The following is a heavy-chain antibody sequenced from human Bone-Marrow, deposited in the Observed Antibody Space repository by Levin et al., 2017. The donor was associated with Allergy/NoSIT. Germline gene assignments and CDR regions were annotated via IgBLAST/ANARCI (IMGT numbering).Heavy chain of an antibody. CDR3: ARVSEYQLLYVDY. V-gene: IGHV4-38-2*01. D-gene: IGHD2-2*01. CDR2: IYHSGST. J-gene: IGHJ4*02. CDR1: GYSISSGYY. Sequence: SETLSLTCAVSGYSISSGYYWGWIRQPPGKGLEWIGSIYHSGSTYYNPSLKSRVTISVDTSKNQFSLKLSSVTAADTAVYYCARVSEYQLLYVDYWGQGTLVTVSS.